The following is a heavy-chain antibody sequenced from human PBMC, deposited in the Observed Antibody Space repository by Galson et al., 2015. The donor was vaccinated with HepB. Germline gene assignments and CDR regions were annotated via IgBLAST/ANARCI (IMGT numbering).Heavy chain of an antibody. J-gene: IGHJ4*02. CDR2: IDWDDDK. Sequence: PALVTPTQTLTLTCTFSGFSLSTGGMCVSWIRQPPGKALEWLALIDWDDDKYYSTSLKTRLTISKDTSKNQVVLTMTNMDPVDTATYYCARTLSVGTSCYTPYFDYWGQGTMVTVSS. D-gene: IGHD2-2*02. V-gene: IGHV2-70*01. CDR1: GFSLSTGGMC. CDR3: ARTLSVGTSCYTPYFDY.